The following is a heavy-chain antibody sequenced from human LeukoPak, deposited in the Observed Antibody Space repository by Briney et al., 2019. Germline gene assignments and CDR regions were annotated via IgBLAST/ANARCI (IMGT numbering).Heavy chain of an antibody. CDR3: ARDGYNSGYLDP. D-gene: IGHD5-24*01. Sequence: GGSLRLSCAASGFTFSSYSMNWVRQAPGKGLEWVSSISSSSSYIYYADSVKGRFTISRDNAKNSLCLQMNSLRAEDTAVYYCARDGYNSGYLDPWGQGTLVTVSS. CDR1: GFTFSSYS. J-gene: IGHJ5*02. CDR2: ISSSSSYI. V-gene: IGHV3-21*01.